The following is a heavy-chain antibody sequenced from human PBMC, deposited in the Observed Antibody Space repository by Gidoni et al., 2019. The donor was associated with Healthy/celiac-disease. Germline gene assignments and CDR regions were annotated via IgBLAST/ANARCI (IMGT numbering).Heavy chain of an antibody. D-gene: IGHD3-3*01. CDR1: GYTFTSYA. V-gene: IGHV1-3*01. Sequence: QVQLVQSGAEVKKPGASVKVSCKASGYTFTSYAMHWVRQAPGQRLEWMGWINAGNGNTKYSQKFQGRVTITRDTSASTAYMELSSLRSEDTAVYYCARKTYYDFWSGFEGMDVWGKGTTVTVSS. J-gene: IGHJ6*03. CDR3: ARKTYYDFWSGFEGMDV. CDR2: INAGNGNT.